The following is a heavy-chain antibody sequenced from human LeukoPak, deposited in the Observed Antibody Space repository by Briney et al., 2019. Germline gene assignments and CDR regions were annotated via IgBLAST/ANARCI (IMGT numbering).Heavy chain of an antibody. CDR1: GLTFSSYA. CDR3: TRGADGFDP. J-gene: IGHJ5*02. Sequence: GGSLRLSCAASGLTFSSYAMSWVRQAPGKGLEWVSAIATAGDTYYSDSVKGRFTVSRENAKSSVYLQMNSLRPGDTAVHYCTRGADGFDPWGQGTLVTVSS. CDR2: IATAGDT. V-gene: IGHV3-13*01.